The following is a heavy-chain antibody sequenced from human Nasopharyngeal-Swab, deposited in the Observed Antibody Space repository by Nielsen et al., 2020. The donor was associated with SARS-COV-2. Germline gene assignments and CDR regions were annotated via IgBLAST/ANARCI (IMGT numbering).Heavy chain of an antibody. J-gene: IGHJ6*03. D-gene: IGHD3-22*01. CDR3: AKDEPYYDSSGYNYYYYYYMDA. Sequence: GASLQISCAASGFTFSSYAMSWVRQAPGKGLEWVSAISGSGGSTYYADSVKGRFTISRDNSKNTLYLQLNSLRAEDTAVYYCAKDEPYYDSSGYNYYYYYYMDAWGKGTTVTVSS. CDR1: GFTFSSYA. CDR2: ISGSGGST. V-gene: IGHV3-23*01.